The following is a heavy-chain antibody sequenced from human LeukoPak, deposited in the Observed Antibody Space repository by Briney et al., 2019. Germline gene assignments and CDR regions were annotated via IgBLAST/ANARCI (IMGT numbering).Heavy chain of an antibody. Sequence: PGGPLRLSCAASGFTFSSYSMNWVRQAPGKGLEWVSSISSSSSYIYYADSVKGRFTISRDNAKNSLYLQMNSLRAEDTAVYYCARVTAYYYDSSGYFDQWGQGTLVTVSS. CDR2: ISSSSSYI. CDR1: GFTFSSYS. CDR3: ARVTAYYYDSSGYFDQ. D-gene: IGHD3-22*01. V-gene: IGHV3-21*01. J-gene: IGHJ4*02.